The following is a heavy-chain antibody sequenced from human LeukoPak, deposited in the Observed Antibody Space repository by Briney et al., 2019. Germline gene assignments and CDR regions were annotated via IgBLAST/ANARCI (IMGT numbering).Heavy chain of an antibody. J-gene: IGHJ4*02. D-gene: IGHD5-24*01. CDR1: GFTFSSYS. V-gene: IGHV3-21*01. CDR3: ARDRRDGYNFFFYYFDY. Sequence: GGSLRLSCAASGFTFSSYSMNWVRQAPGKGLEWVSSISSSSSYIYYADSVKGRFTISRDNAKNSLYLQMNSLRAEDTAVYYCARDRRDGYNFFFYYFDYWGQGTLVTVFS. CDR2: ISSSSSYI.